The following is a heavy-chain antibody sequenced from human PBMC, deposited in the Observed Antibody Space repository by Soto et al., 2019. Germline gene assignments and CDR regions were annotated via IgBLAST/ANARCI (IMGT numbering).Heavy chain of an antibody. Sequence: ASVKVSCKASGGTFSSYTFSWVRQAPGQGLEWMGRIIPMLGIANYAQKFQGRVTITADKSTSTAYMELSSLRSEDTAVYYCANRGYSYGFVIYWGQGTLVTVSS. D-gene: IGHD5-18*01. J-gene: IGHJ4*02. CDR3: ANRGYSYGFVIY. CDR1: GGTFSSYT. CDR2: IIPMLGIA. V-gene: IGHV1-69*02.